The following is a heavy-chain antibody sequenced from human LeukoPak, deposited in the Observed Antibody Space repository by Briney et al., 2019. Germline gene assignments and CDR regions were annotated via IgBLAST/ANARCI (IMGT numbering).Heavy chain of an antibody. J-gene: IGHJ4*02. Sequence: GGSLRLSCAASGFTFSDYYMSWIRQAPGKGLEWVSYISSSSSYTNYADSVKGRFTISRDNAKNSLYLQMNSLRAEDTAVYYCARDFVMVEYYDILTGYYGFDYWGQGTLVTVSS. V-gene: IGHV3-11*06. D-gene: IGHD3-9*01. CDR3: ARDFVMVEYYDILTGYYGFDY. CDR2: ISSSSSYT. CDR1: GFTFSDYY.